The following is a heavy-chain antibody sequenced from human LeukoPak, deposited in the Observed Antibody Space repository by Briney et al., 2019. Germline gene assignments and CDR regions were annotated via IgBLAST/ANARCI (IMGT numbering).Heavy chain of an antibody. CDR2: IYESGST. Sequence: SETLSLTCAVSGGSISSDYWSWIRQPPGKGLGWSGYIYESGSTKYNPSLKSRGTIPADAYKNQCSLKLSSVTAADTAVYYCARRGSQDEFDPWGQGTLVIVSS. CDR3: ARRGSQDEFDP. J-gene: IGHJ5*02. V-gene: IGHV4-59*01. CDR1: GGSISSDY. D-gene: IGHD3-10*01.